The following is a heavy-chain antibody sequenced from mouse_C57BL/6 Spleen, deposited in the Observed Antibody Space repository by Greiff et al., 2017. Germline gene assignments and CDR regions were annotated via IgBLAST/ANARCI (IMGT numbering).Heavy chain of an antibody. D-gene: IGHD4-1*01. J-gene: IGHJ2*01. V-gene: IGHV1-82*01. Sequence: QVQLQQSGPELVKPGASVKISCKASGYAFSSSWMNWVKQRPGKGLEWIGRIYPGDGDTNYNGKFKGKATLTADKSSSTAYMQLSSLTSEDSAVYFWAKRGLTGTGYFDYWGQGTTLTVSS. CDR2: IYPGDGDT. CDR1: GYAFSSSW. CDR3: AKRGLTGTGYFDY.